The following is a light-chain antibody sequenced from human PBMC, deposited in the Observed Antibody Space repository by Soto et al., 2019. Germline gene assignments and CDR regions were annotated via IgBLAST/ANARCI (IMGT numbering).Light chain of an antibody. J-gene: IGKJ2*01. CDR2: GAS. CDR3: QKYDTSPDD. Sequence: EGMLTQSPGTLSLSPGEGAILSCRSSQSVIRNYLAWYQKKPGQAPRLLIYGASSRATGIPDRFSGSGSGTGFTLTISRLEPEDFAVYYCQKYDTSPDDFGQGTKLEI. CDR1: QSVIRNY. V-gene: IGKV3-20*01.